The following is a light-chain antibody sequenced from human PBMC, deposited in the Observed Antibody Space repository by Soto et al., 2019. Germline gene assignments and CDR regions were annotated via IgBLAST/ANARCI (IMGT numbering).Light chain of an antibody. CDR2: AAS. J-gene: IGKJ5*01. CDR3: KKSYITPPIT. V-gene: IGKV1-39*01. Sequence: DIQVTQSPSSLSASVGDRVTITCRASQSISSYLNWYQQKPGKAPKLLIYAASSLKSGFKSRFSGSGSGTDFTLTISSLQPEDFATYYCKKSYITPPITFGHGTRLEIK. CDR1: QSISSY.